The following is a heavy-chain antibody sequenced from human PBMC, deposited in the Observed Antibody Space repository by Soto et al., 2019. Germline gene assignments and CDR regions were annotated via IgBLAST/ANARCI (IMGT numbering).Heavy chain of an antibody. CDR2: ISAYNGNT. D-gene: IGHD3-10*01. CDR3: ARSTMVRGVIQTGWFDP. CDR1: GYTFTSYG. Sequence: QVQLVQSGAEVKKPGASVKVSCKASGYTFTSYGISCVRQAPGQGLEWMGWISAYNGNTNYAQKLQGRVTMTTDTSTSTAYMELRSLRSDDTAVYYCARSTMVRGVIQTGWFDPWGQGTLVTVSS. V-gene: IGHV1-18*04. J-gene: IGHJ5*02.